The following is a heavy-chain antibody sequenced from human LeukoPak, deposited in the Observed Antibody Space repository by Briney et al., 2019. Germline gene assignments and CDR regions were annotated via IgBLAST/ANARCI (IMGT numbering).Heavy chain of an antibody. Sequence: SETLSLTCTVSGGSISSSSYYWGWIRQPPGKGLEWTGSIYYSGSTYYNPSLKSRVTISVDTSKNQFSLKLSSVTAADTAVYYCARRYYSSGYYFDYWGQGTLVTVSS. J-gene: IGHJ4*02. CDR1: GGSISSSSYY. V-gene: IGHV4-39*01. CDR3: ARRYYSSGYYFDY. D-gene: IGHD6-19*01. CDR2: IYYSGST.